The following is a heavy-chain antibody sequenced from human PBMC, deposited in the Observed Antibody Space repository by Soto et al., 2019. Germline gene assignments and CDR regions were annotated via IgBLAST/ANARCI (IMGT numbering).Heavy chain of an antibody. CDR3: ARAPWGGVTTIYDD. CDR2: INHSGST. Sequence: SETLSLTCAVYGGSFSGYYWSWIRQPPGKGLEWIGEINHSGSTNYNPSLKSRVTISVDTSKNQFSLKLSSVTAADTAVYYCARAPWGGVTTIYDDWGQGTLVTVSS. D-gene: IGHD3-3*01. V-gene: IGHV4-34*01. CDR1: GGSFSGYY. J-gene: IGHJ4*02.